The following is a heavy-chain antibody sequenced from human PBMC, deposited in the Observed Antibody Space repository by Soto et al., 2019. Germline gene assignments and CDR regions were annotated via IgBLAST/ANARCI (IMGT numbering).Heavy chain of an antibody. CDR2: IYFRGNT. D-gene: IGHD3-22*01. V-gene: IGHV4-31*03. CDR1: GDSISRIDYY. CDR3: AREGGSYDSGGYLIRGAFDI. Sequence: QVQLQESGPGLVKPSQTLSLTCSVSGDSISRIDYYWTWIRQHPEKGLEWIGNIYFRGNTYYSPSLDSRHTISVDTSKNQFSLKLTSVTAADTAVYYCAREGGSYDSGGYLIRGAFDIWGQGTMVTVSS. J-gene: IGHJ3*02.